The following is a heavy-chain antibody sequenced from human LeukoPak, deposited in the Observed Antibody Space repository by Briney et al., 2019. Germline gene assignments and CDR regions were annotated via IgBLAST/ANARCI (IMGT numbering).Heavy chain of an antibody. Sequence: ASVKVSCKASGGTFSSYTISWVRQAPGQGLEWMGRIIPILGIANYAQKFQGRVTITADKSTSTAYMELSSLRSEDTAVYYCAAGYCSSTSCYGAGDWFDPWGQGTLVTVS. J-gene: IGHJ5*02. V-gene: IGHV1-69*02. D-gene: IGHD2-2*01. CDR1: GGTFSSYT. CDR2: IIPILGIA. CDR3: AAGYCSSTSCYGAGDWFDP.